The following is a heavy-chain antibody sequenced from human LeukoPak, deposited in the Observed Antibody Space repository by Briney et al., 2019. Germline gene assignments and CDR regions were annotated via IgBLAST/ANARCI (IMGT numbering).Heavy chain of an antibody. V-gene: IGHV3-30*18. CDR2: IRYDGRHT. D-gene: IGHD2-2*01. CDR1: GFTFSSYW. CDR3: AKFCSSTSCYAEDY. Sequence: GGSLRLSCAASGFTFSSYWMHWVRRAPGKGLEWVAGIRYDGRHTYHADSVKGRFTISRDNSKNTLYLQMNSLRAEDTAVYYCAKFCSSTSCYAEDYWGQGTLVTVSS. J-gene: IGHJ4*02.